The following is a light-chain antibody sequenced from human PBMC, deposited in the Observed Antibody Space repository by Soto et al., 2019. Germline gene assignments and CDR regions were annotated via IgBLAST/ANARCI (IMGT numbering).Light chain of an antibody. CDR2: EVN. J-gene: IGLJ1*01. CDR1: SSDVGDYNF. CDR3: NSYAGSNIYV. Sequence: QSALTQPPSASGSTGQSVTISCTGTSSDVGDYNFVSWYQHHPGKAPKLIIYEVNKRPSGVPNRFSGSKSGNTASLTVSGLQAEDAADYYCNSYAGSNIYVFGTGTKLTVL. V-gene: IGLV2-8*01.